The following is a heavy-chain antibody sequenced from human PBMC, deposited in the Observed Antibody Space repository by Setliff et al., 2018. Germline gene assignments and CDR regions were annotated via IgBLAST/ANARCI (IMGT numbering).Heavy chain of an antibody. D-gene: IGHD1-26*01. J-gene: IGHJ4*02. CDR3: ARGDVYSGSYYHFDY. CDR2: INAGNGNT. V-gene: IGHV1-3*01. Sequence: ASVKVSCKASGYIFTYYAIHWVRQAPGQRLEWIGWINAGNGNTKYSQKFQGRVTITRDTSASTAYMELSSLTSEDTAIYYCARGDVYSGSYYHFDYWGQGTLVTVSS. CDR1: GYIFTYYA.